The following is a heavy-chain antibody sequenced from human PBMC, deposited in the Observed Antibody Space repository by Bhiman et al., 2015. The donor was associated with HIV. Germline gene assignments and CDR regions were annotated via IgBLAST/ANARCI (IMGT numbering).Heavy chain of an antibody. CDR3: AREDRLPFDS. V-gene: IGHV3-21*01. CDR1: GFTFSIYS. Sequence: EVQLVESGGGLVKPGGSLRLSCAASGFTFSIYSMNWVRQAPGKGLEWVSSISSSSSYIYYADSVKGRFTISRDNAKNSLYLQMDSLRAEDTAVYYCAREDRLPFDSWGQGTLVTVSS. D-gene: IGHD4-11*01. CDR2: ISSSSSYI. J-gene: IGHJ4*02.